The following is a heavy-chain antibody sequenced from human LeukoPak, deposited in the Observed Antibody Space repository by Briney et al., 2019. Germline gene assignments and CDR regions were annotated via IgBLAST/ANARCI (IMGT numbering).Heavy chain of an antibody. D-gene: IGHD1-26*01. V-gene: IGHV4-34*01. CDR1: GGSFSGYY. CDR3: ARGLVTCSKTVGARGCWFDP. CDR2: INHSGST. J-gene: IGHJ5*02. Sequence: SETLSLTCAVYGGSFSGYYWSWIRQPPGKGLEWIGEINHSGSTNYNPSLKSRVTISVDTSKNQFSLKLSSVTAADTAVYYCARGLVTCSKTVGARGCWFDPWGQGTLVTVSS.